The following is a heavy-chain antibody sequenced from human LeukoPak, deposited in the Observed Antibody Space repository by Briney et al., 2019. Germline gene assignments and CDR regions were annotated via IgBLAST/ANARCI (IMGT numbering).Heavy chain of an antibody. V-gene: IGHV4-59*01. CDR2: IYYSGST. Sequence: SETLSLTCTVSGGSISSYYWSWIRQPPGKGLEWIGYIYYSGSTNYNPSLKSRVTISVDTSKNQFSLKLSSVTAADTAVYYCAGQLDNWGQGTLVTVSS. D-gene: IGHD1-1*01. CDR1: GGSISSYY. CDR3: AGQLDN. J-gene: IGHJ4*02.